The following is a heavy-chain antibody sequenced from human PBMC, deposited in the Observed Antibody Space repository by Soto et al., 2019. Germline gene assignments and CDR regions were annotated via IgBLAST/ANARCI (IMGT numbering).Heavy chain of an antibody. V-gene: IGHV4-61*01. CDR3: ASAGEMAYFDY. D-gene: IGHD3-16*01. CDR1: GGSVSSGSYY. CDR2: IYYSGST. J-gene: IGHJ4*02. Sequence: QVQLQESGPGLVKPSETLSLTCTVSGGSVSSGSYYWSWIRQPPGKGLEWIGYIYYSGSTNYNPPLKSRVTISVDTSKNQFSLKLSSVTAADTAVYYCASAGEMAYFDYWGQGTLVTVSS.